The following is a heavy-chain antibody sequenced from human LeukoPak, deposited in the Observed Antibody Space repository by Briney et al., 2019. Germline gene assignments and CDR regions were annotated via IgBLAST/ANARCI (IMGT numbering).Heavy chain of an antibody. CDR1: GFTFDDYA. J-gene: IGHJ4*02. CDR3: ASAVEMATIPRYYFDH. Sequence: PGGSLRLSCAASGFTFDDYAMHWVRQAPGKGLEWVSYISSSGGTMYYADSVKGRFTISRDNAKNSLYLQMNSLRDEDTAVYYCASAVEMATIPRYYFDHWGQGTLVTVSS. CDR2: ISSSGGTM. D-gene: IGHD5-24*01. V-gene: IGHV3-48*03.